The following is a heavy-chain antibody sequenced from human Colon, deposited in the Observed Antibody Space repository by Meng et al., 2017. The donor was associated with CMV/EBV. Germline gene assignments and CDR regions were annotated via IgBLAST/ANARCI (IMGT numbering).Heavy chain of an antibody. CDR3: ARGRAYMGFDY. CDR2: INSDGSST. J-gene: IGHJ4*02. CDR1: GFTFSSYW. D-gene: IGHD1-26*01. Sequence: SCAASGFTFSSYWMHWVRQAPGKGLVWVSRINSDGSSTSYADSVKGRFTISRDNAKNTLYLQMNSLRADDTTVYYCARGRAYMGFDYWGQGTLVTVSS. V-gene: IGHV3-74*01.